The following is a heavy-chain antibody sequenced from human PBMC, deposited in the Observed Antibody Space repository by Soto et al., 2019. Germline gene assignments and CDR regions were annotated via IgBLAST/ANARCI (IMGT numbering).Heavy chain of an antibody. V-gene: IGHV4-31*03. D-gene: IGHD3-10*01. CDR3: ARDKGFGELSAFDY. CDR2: IYYSGST. CDR1: GGSISSGGYY. J-gene: IGHJ4*02. Sequence: SETLSLTCTVSGGSISSGGYYWSWIRQHPGKGLEWIGYIYYSGSTYYNPSLKSRVTISVDTSKNQFSLKLSSVTAADTAVYYCARDKGFGELSAFDYWGQGTLVTVSS.